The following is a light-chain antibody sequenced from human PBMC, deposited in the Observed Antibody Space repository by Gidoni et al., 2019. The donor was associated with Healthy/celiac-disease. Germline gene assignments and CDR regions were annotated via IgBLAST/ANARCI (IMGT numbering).Light chain of an antibody. CDR1: SSDVGGYNY. Sequence: SALTQPASVSGSPGQPITISCTGTSSDVGGYNYVSWYQQHPGRAPKLMIYEVSNRPSGVSIRFSGSKSGNTASLTISGLQAEDEADYYCSSYTSSSTLVVFGGGTKLTVL. V-gene: IGLV2-14*01. CDR2: EVS. J-gene: IGLJ2*01. CDR3: SSYTSSSTLVV.